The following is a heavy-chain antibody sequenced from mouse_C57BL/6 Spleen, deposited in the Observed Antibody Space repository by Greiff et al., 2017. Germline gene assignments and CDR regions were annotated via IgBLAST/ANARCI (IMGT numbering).Heavy chain of an antibody. Sequence: VQLQQSGPELVKPGASVKMSCKASGYTFTDYNMHWVKQSHGKSLEWIGYINPNNGGTSYNQKFKGKATLTVNKSSSTADMELRSLTSEDSAVYYCVPNWGGDFDDWGQGTTLTVSS. D-gene: IGHD4-1*01. CDR1: GYTFTDYN. V-gene: IGHV1-22*01. CDR2: INPNNGGT. J-gene: IGHJ2*01. CDR3: VPNWGGDFDD.